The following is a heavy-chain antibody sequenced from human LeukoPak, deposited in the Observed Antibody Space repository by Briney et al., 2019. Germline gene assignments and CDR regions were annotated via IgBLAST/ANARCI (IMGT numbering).Heavy chain of an antibody. CDR2: ISYDGSNK. CDR1: GFTFSSYG. J-gene: IGHJ3*02. D-gene: IGHD6-19*01. V-gene: IGHV3-30*18. Sequence: GGSLRLSCAASGFTFSSYGMHWVRQAPGKGLEWVAVISYDGSNKYYADSVKGRFTISRDNSKNTLYLQMNSLRAEDTAVYYCAKVPYSSGWLDAFDIWGQGTMVTVSS. CDR3: AKVPYSSGWLDAFDI.